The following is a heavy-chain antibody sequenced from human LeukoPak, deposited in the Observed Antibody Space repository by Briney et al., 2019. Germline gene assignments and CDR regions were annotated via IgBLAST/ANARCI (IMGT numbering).Heavy chain of an antibody. CDR3: ARDTPTYYYDSSGSDAFDI. D-gene: IGHD3-22*01. CDR2: INPGGGST. V-gene: IGHV1-46*01. Sequence: ASVKVSCKASGYTFTSDYMHWVRQAPGQGLEWMGIINPGGGSTSYAQKFQGRVTMTRDTSTSTVYMELSSLRSEDTAVYYCARDTPTYYYDSSGSDAFDIWGQGTMVTVSS. CDR1: GYTFTSDY. J-gene: IGHJ3*02.